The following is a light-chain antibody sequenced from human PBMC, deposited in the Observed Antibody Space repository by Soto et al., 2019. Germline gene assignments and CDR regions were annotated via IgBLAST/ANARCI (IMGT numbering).Light chain of an antibody. Sequence: VAVSFRSSQTITNWLAWYQQKPGKAPRLLIYDASSLESWVPSRFSGSLSGTEFTLSISSLQSQDFATYYFQQYKASCTFAGGTKVDIK. J-gene: IGKJ4*01. CDR2: DAS. CDR1: QTITNW. CDR3: QQYKASCT. V-gene: IGKV1-5*01.